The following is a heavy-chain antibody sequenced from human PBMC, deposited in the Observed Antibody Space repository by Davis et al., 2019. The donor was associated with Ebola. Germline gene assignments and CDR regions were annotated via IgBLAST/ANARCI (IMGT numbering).Heavy chain of an antibody. V-gene: IGHV4-59*11. CDR1: GGSISSHY. D-gene: IGHD2-2*01. J-gene: IGHJ4*02. CDR2: IYYSGST. Sequence: PSETLSLTCTVSGGSISSHYWSWIRQPPGKGLEWIGYIYYSGSTNYNPSLKSRVTISVDTSKNQFSLKLSSVTAADTAVYYCARVGCSSTSCSDYWGQGTLVTVSS. CDR3: ARVGCSSTSCSDY.